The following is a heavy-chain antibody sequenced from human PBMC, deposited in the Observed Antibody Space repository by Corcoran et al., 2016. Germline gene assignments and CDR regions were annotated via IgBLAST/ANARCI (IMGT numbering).Heavy chain of an antibody. D-gene: IGHD2-2*01. Sequence: QVQLVQSGAEVKKPGASVKVSCKASGYTFTSYYMHWVRQAPGQGLEWMGIINPSGGSTSYAQKFQGRVTMTRDTSTSTVYMELSSLRSEDTAVYYCARDLGDCSSTSCPSDAFDIWGQGTMVTVSS. J-gene: IGHJ3*02. V-gene: IGHV1-46*01. CDR3: ARDLGDCSSTSCPSDAFDI. CDR2: INPSGGST. CDR1: GYTFTSYY.